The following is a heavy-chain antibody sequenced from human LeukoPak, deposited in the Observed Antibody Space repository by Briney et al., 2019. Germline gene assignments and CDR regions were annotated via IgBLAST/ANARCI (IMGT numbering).Heavy chain of an antibody. CDR3: ARVSSSGYYFDY. D-gene: IGHD6-19*01. V-gene: IGHV3-11*01. CDR1: GFTFSDYY. Sequence: GGSLRLSCAASGFTFSDYYMSWIRQAPGKGLEWVSYISSSGSTIYYADSVKGRFTISRDNAENSLYLQMNSLRAEDTAVYYCARVSSSGYYFDYWGQGTLVTVSS. J-gene: IGHJ4*02. CDR2: ISSSGSTI.